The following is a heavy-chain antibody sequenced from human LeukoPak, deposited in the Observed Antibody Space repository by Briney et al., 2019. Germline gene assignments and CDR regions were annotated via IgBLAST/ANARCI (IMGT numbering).Heavy chain of an antibody. D-gene: IGHD3-3*01. J-gene: IGHJ4*02. CDR3: ARGFGVVPDYY. CDR2: VYYSGTT. CDR1: GGSISNHY. V-gene: IGHV4-59*11. Sequence: SETLSLTCTVSGGSISNHYWSWIRQPPGKGLEWIGFVYYSGTTHYNPSLESRVTISVDVSKNQFSLKLGSVTAADTAVYYCARGFGVVPDYYWGQGTLVTVSS.